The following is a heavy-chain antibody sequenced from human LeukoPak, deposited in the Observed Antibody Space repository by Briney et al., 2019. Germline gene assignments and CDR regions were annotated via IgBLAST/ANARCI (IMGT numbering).Heavy chain of an antibody. CDR1: GDSVSSNSAA. CDR3: ARAPGGDDRYSGWYSENYFDY. V-gene: IGHV6-1*01. D-gene: IGHD6-19*01. Sequence: SQTLSLTCAISGDSVSSNSAAWNWIRQSPSRGLEWLGRTYYRSKWYNDYAVSVKSRITINPDTSKNQFSLQLNSVTPEDTAVYYCARAPGGDDRYSGWYSENYFDYWGQGTLVTVSS. J-gene: IGHJ4*02. CDR2: TYYRSKWYN.